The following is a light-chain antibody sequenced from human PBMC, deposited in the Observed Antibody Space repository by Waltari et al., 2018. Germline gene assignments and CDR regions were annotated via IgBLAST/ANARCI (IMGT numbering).Light chain of an antibody. CDR2: DKN. J-gene: IGLJ2*01. CDR3: HSRDATGVGGS. Sequence: SSELTQDPAVSVAMGQTVRVTCQGDSLRRYNASWYQQRPGQAPILVMFDKNNRPSGVPDRFSGSSSDNSASLTITGVQAEDEASYYCHSRDATGVGGSFGGGTKLTVL. CDR1: SLRRYN. V-gene: IGLV3-19*01.